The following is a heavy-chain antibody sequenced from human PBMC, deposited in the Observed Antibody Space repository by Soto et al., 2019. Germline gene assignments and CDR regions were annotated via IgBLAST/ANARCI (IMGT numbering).Heavy chain of an antibody. Sequence: QVQLVQSGAEMKEPGSSVKVSCKTSGGTFSSSAISWLRQAPGQGLEWMGGIIPLFRTPDYAQKFQGRVTMAADETTSTAYMELSSLTSEDTAVYYCARDTDRLQLGRNYYYVLDVWGQGTTITVSS. CDR1: GGTFSSSA. CDR3: ARDTDRLQLGRNYYYVLDV. J-gene: IGHJ6*02. V-gene: IGHV1-69*12. D-gene: IGHD4-4*01. CDR2: IIPLFRTP.